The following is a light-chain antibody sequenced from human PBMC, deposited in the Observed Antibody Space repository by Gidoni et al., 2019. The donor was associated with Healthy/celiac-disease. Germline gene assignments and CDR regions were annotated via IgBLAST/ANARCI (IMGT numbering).Light chain of an antibody. Sequence: DIQMTPSPSSLSASVGDRVTITCQASQDISNYLNWYQQKPGKAPKLLIYVASNLETGVPSRFSGSGSGTDFTFTISSLQPEDIATYYCQQYDNLPLFXGXTKVEIK. CDR2: VAS. J-gene: IGKJ4*01. CDR3: QQYDNLPL. V-gene: IGKV1-33*01. CDR1: QDISNY.